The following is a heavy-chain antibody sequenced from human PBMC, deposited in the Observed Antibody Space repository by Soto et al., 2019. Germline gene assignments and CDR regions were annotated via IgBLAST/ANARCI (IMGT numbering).Heavy chain of an antibody. D-gene: IGHD5-18*01. J-gene: IGHJ6*02. CDR2: INVYNDNT. CDR3: ARCIQGDYYYGMDV. CDR1: GYTFTSHA. Sequence: ASVKVSCKASGYTFTSHAISWVRQAPGQGLEWMGWINVYNDNTNYAQRVQGRVTMTTDTSTSTAYMELRSLRSDDTAVYYCARCIQGDYYYGMDVWGQGTTVTVSS. V-gene: IGHV1-18*01.